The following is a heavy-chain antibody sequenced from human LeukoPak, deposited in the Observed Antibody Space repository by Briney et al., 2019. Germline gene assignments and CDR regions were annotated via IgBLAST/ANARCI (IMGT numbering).Heavy chain of an antibody. Sequence: SGTLSLTCAVSGGSISSSNWWSWVRQPPGKGLEWIGEIYHSGSTNYNPSLKSRVTISVDKSKNQFSLKLSSVTAADTAVYYCARGTGSYYYGSGSYWPSYYFDYWGQGTLVTVSS. CDR3: ARGTGSYYYGSGSYWPSYYFDY. V-gene: IGHV4-4*02. D-gene: IGHD3-10*01. CDR1: GGSISSSNW. CDR2: IYHSGST. J-gene: IGHJ4*02.